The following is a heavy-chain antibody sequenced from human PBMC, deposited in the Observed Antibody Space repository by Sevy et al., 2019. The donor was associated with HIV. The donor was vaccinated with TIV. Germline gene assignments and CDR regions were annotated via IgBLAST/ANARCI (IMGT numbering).Heavy chain of an antibody. CDR1: GGSISGYY. CDR3: ASYYGSGTYFDY. V-gene: IGHV4-59*13. CDR2: IYYSGST. D-gene: IGHD3-10*01. Sequence: SETLSLTCTVSGGSISGYYWSWIRHPPGKGLEWIGYIYYSGSTNYNPSLKSRVTISVDTSKNQFSLKLSSVTAADTAVYYCASYYGSGTYFDYWGQGTLVTVSS. J-gene: IGHJ4*02.